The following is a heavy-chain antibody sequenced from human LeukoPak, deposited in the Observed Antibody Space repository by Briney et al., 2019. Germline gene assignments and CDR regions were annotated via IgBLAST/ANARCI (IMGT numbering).Heavy chain of an antibody. D-gene: IGHD6-19*01. CDR2: IHSSGST. CDR3: ARADGGWYYFDY. CDR1: GGSISSYY. Sequence: KPSETLSLTCTVSGGSISSYYWSWIRQPPGKGLEWIGYIHSSGSTNYNPSLKSRVTISVDTSKNQFSLKLSSVTAADTAVYYCARADGGWYYFDYWGQGTLVTVSS. J-gene: IGHJ4*02. V-gene: IGHV4-59*08.